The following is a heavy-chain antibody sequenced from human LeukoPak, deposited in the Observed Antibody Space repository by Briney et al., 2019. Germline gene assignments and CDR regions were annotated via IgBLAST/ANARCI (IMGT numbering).Heavy chain of an antibody. CDR3: VKIVRSGYYYYFDH. J-gene: IGHJ4*02. CDR1: GYTFTDYY. CDR2: INPNSGGT. D-gene: IGHD3-22*01. V-gene: IGHV1-2*02. Sequence: GASEKVSCKASGYTFTDYYMHWVRQAPGQGLEWMGWINPNSGGTYYAQKFQGRVTMTRDTSISTAYMELSRLASDDTAVFYCVKIVRSGYYYYFDHWGQGTLVTVSS.